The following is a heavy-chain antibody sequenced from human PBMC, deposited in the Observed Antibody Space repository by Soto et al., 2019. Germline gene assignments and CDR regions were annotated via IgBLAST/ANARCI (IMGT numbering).Heavy chain of an antibody. CDR3: ALSVAAADTFDY. V-gene: IGHV4-31*03. J-gene: IGHJ4*02. CDR2: IYYSGST. CDR1: GGSISSGGYY. D-gene: IGHD6-13*01. Sequence: QVQLQESGPGLVKPSQTLSLTCTVSGGSISSGGYYWSWIRQHPGKGLEWIGYIYYSGSTYYNPSLRIRVTLPEDPSENQFSLKLSPVPAADTAVYYCALSVAAADTFDYWGPGTLVTVS.